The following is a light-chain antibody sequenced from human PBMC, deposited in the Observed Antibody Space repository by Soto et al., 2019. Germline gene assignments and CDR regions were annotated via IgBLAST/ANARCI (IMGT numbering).Light chain of an antibody. Sequence: EIVLTQSPATLSLSPGERATLSCRASQRVSTYLARYQQKPGQAPRLLIYDASSRATGIPARFSGSASGTDFTLTISSLEPEDFAVYYCQQRSNWPWTFDQGTKVEIK. CDR1: QRVSTY. J-gene: IGKJ1*01. CDR3: QQRSNWPWT. CDR2: DAS. V-gene: IGKV3-11*01.